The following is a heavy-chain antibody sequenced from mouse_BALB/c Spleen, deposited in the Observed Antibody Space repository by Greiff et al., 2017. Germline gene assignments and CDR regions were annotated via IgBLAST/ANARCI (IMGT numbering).Heavy chain of an antibody. Sequence: DVKLQESGGGLVQPGGSMKLSCVASGFTFSSYWMSWVRQSPEKGLEWVAEIRLKSDNYATHYAESVKGKFTISRDDSKSRLYLQMNSLRAEDTGIYYCTDHRGNYWGQGTSVTVSS. CDR1: GFTFSSYW. CDR2: IRLKSDNYAT. J-gene: IGHJ4*01. D-gene: IGHD3-1*01. V-gene: IGHV6-3*01. CDR3: TDHRGNY.